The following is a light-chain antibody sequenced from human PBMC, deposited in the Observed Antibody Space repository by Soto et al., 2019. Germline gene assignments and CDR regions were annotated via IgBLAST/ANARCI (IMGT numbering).Light chain of an antibody. Sequence: EIVLTQSPATLSLSPGERATLSCRASQSVSSYLAWYQQKPGQAPRLLVYDASNRATGIPVRFSGSGSGTDFNLTISSLEPEDFAVYYCQERSAWYAFGQGTKLELK. CDR2: DAS. CDR3: QERSAWYA. CDR1: QSVSSY. V-gene: IGKV3-11*01. J-gene: IGKJ2*01.